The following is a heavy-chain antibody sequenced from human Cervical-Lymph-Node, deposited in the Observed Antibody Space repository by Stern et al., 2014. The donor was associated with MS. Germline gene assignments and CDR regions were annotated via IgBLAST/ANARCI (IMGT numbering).Heavy chain of an antibody. CDR3: AKDYYDFWSGYYTYYFDY. D-gene: IGHD3-3*01. CDR2: ISHDGSNK. Sequence: VQLVESGGGVVQPGRSLRLSCAASGFTFSSYAMHWVRQAPGKGLEWVAVISHDGSNKYYADSVKGRFTISRDNSKNTLYLQMSSLRAEDTAVYYCAKDYYDFWSGYYTYYFDYWGQGTLVTVSS. V-gene: IGHV3-30*18. CDR1: GFTFSSYA. J-gene: IGHJ4*02.